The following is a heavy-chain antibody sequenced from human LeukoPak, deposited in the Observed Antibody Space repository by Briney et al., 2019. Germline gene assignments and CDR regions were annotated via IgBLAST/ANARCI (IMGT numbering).Heavy chain of an antibody. CDR2: ISYDGSNK. Sequence: PGGSLRLSCAASGFTFSSYAMHWVRQAPGKGLEWVAVISYDGSNKYYADSVKGRFTISRDNSKNTLYLQMNSLRADDTAVYYCAKCHNFDWLPLDYWGQGTLVTVSS. CDR1: GFTFSSYA. CDR3: AKCHNFDWLPLDY. V-gene: IGHV3-30-3*02. J-gene: IGHJ4*02. D-gene: IGHD3-9*01.